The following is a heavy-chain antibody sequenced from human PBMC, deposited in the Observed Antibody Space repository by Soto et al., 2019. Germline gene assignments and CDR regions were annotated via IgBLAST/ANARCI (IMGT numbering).Heavy chain of an antibody. J-gene: IGHJ6*02. Sequence: QVQLQESGPGLVKPSATLSLTCAVSGGSISSSYWWSWVRQPPGKGLEWIGEIYHSGSTNYNPSLKGRVTMSVDKSKNQFSLKLRSVTAADTAVYCCARSPDSSGYYPRRYYYGMDVWGQGTTVTVSS. CDR1: GGSISSSYW. D-gene: IGHD3-22*01. V-gene: IGHV4-4*01. CDR2: IYHSGST. CDR3: ARSPDSSGYYPRRYYYGMDV.